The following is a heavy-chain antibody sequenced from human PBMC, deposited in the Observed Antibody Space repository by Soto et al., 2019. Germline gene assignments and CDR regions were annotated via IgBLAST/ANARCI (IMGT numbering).Heavy chain of an antibody. CDR1: GGTFSNYA. V-gene: IGHV1-69*01. D-gene: IGHD6-13*01. CDR3: ARDNPYTNSFGNWFDP. CDR2: IIPVFGTV. Sequence: QVRLVQSGAEVKKPGSSVKVSCKASGGTFSNYAITWLRLAPGQGLEWLGGIIPVFGTVNYAQKLQGRVTITADESTSTAYMELNRLRSEDTAVYYCARDNPYTNSFGNWFDPWGQGTLVLVS. J-gene: IGHJ5*02.